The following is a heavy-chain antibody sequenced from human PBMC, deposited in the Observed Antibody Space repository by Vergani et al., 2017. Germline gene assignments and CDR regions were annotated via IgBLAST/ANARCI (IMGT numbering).Heavy chain of an antibody. D-gene: IGHD2-2*01. CDR1: GFTFNSYA. V-gene: IGHV3-23*01. CDR2: INNNGGST. J-gene: IGHJ3*01. CDR3: AKVCGSTSCPGGGGAFDV. Sequence: QLLESGGGLIQPGGSLRLSCAASGFTFNSYAMTWVRQAPGKGLEWVSGINNNGGSTYYGDSVKGRFTISRDNSKNTLYLQMTDLRAEDTATYYCAKVCGSTSCPGGGGAFDVWGHGTMVTVSS.